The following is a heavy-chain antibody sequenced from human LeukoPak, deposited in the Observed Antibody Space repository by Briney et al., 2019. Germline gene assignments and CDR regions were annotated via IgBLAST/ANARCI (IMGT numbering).Heavy chain of an antibody. V-gene: IGHV4-59*01. CDR2: IYYSGST. CDR3: AGTYYDFWSGYQDAYYGMDV. Sequence: SETLSLTCTVSGGSISSYYWSWIRQPPGNGLEWIGYIYYSGSTNYNPSLKRRVTISGDTSKNQFSLNLSSVTAADTAVYYCAGTYYDFWSGYQDAYYGMDVWGQGTTVTVSS. D-gene: IGHD3-3*01. J-gene: IGHJ6*02. CDR1: GGSISSYY.